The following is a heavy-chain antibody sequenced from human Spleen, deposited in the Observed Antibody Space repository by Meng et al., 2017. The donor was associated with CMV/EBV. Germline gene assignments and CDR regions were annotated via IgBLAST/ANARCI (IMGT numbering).Heavy chain of an antibody. V-gene: IGHV4-34*01. D-gene: IGHD5-18*01. CDR3: ARGEHRTYSYGYRVGYYFDY. Sequence: QVPLQQWGSGLCKPSGVLPLTCAFYGGSFSGYYWSWIRQPPGKGLEWIGEINHSGSTNYNPSLKSRVTISVDTSKNQFSLKLSSVTAADTAVYYCARGEHRTYSYGYRVGYYFDYWGQGTLVTVSS. CDR1: GGSFSGYY. J-gene: IGHJ4*02. CDR2: INHSGST.